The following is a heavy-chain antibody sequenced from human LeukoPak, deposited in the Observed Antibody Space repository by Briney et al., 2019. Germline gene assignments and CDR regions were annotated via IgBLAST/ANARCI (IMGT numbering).Heavy chain of an antibody. D-gene: IGHD3-10*01. CDR1: GFTFSSYA. CDR3: ARAGYYYGSGSSDY. V-gene: IGHV3-30-3*01. CDR2: IAYDGSTK. Sequence: PGGSLRLSCAASGFTFSSYAMHWVRQAPGKGLEWVAVIAYDGSTKYYANSVKGRFTISRDNSKNKLYLQMNSLRAEDTAVYFCARAGYYYGSGSSDYWGQGTLVTVSS. J-gene: IGHJ4*02.